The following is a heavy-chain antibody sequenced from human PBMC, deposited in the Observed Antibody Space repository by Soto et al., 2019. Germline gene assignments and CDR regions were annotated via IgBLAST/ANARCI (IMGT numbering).Heavy chain of an antibody. CDR2: ITAFFGAA. V-gene: IGHV1-69*01. CDR1: GGTFSSYG. J-gene: IGHJ5*02. Sequence: QVQLVQSGAEVKKPGSSVKVSCKASGGTFSSYGISWVRQAPGQGLEWMGGITAFFGAANYAPKFQGRVTITADESTSTAYMEMNSLRSEDSAVYYCARSEAVRSEAGTTVVGPNNWLDPWGQGTLVTVSS. D-gene: IGHD1-7*01. CDR3: ARSEAVRSEAGTTVVGPNNWLDP.